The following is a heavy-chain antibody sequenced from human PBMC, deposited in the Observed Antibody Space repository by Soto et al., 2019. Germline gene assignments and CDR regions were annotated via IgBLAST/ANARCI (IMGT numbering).Heavy chain of an antibody. CDR2: IGPESGAT. V-gene: IGHV1-2*04. Sequence: GASVKVSCKASGYTFTDYYIHWVRQAPEQGPEWMGGIGPESGATRYAQRFQGWVTMTRDMSITTVYMELNNLTPDDTAVYYCGSGRSDQIVVFHWGQGTPVTVSS. D-gene: IGHD1-26*01. CDR3: GSGRSDQIVVFH. J-gene: IGHJ4*02. CDR1: GYTFTDYY.